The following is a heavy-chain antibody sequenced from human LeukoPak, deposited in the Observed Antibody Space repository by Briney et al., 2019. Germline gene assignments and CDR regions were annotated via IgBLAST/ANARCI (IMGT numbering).Heavy chain of an antibody. J-gene: IGHJ3*02. V-gene: IGHV3-21*01. CDR3: ARGDPDISFAVAGEAFDI. CDR2: ISTSSSYI. Sequence: GGSLRLSCAASGFTFSRYSTNWVRQAPGKGLEWVSSISTSSSYIYYADSLRGRFTISRDNAKNSLYLQMNSLRADDTAVYYCARGDPDISFAVAGEAFDIWGQGTMVTVSS. D-gene: IGHD6-19*01. CDR1: GFTFSRYS.